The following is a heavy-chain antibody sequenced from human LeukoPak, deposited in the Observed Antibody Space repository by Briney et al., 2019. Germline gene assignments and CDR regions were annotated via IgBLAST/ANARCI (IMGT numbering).Heavy chain of an antibody. CDR1: GYSFTSYW. CDR3: ASQRPSSGWYPYYFDY. D-gene: IGHD6-19*01. J-gene: IGHJ4*02. Sequence: GECLRISCKGSGYSFTSYWISWVRQMPGKGLEWMGRIDPSDSYTNYSPSFQGHVTISADKSISTAYLQWSSLKASDTAMYYCASQRPSSGWYPYYFDYWGQGTLVTVSS. CDR2: IDPSDSYT. V-gene: IGHV5-10-1*01.